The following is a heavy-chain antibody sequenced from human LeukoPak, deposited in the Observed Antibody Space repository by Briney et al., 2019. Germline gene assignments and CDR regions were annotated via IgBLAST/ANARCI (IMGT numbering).Heavy chain of an antibody. CDR2: IQSKTDGGTT. D-gene: IGHD1-1*01. CDR3: AREVMYNFDY. CDR1: GFTFSNAW. Sequence: PGGSLRLSCAASGFTFSNAWMSWVRQAPGKGLEWVGRIQSKTDGGTTDYAAPVKGRFTISRDDSKNTLYQQMSSLKTEDTAVYYCAREVMYNFDYWGQGTLVTVSS. J-gene: IGHJ4*02. V-gene: IGHV3-15*01.